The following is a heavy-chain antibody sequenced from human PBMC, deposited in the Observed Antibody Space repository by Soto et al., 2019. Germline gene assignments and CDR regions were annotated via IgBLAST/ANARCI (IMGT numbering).Heavy chain of an antibody. J-gene: IGHJ3*02. Sequence: QVQLVQSGAEVRKPGSSVKVSCEASGGSFNNYVISWLRQAPGQGLKWMGGIIPNYETANYAQKFRGRLTITADRATNTAYMELNSLRPEDTATYYCARYWNAGTLYGAFDICGQGTTVIVS. D-gene: IGHD4-17*01. CDR1: GGSFNNYV. CDR3: ARYWNAGTLYGAFDI. CDR2: IIPNYETA. V-gene: IGHV1-69*06.